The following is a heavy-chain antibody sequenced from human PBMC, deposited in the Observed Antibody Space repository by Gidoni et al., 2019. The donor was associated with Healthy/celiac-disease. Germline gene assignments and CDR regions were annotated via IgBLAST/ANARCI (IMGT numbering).Heavy chain of an antibody. V-gene: IGHV3-66*01. J-gene: IGHJ2*01. CDR1: GFTVSSNY. Sequence: EVQLVESGVGLVQPGGSLRLSFAASGFTVSSNYMSWVRQAPGKGLEWVSVIYSGGSTYYADSVKGRFTISRDNSKNTLYLQMNSLRAEDTAVYYCARDYYELYFDLWGRGTLVTVSS. D-gene: IGHD3-22*01. CDR3: ARDYYELYFDL. CDR2: IYSGGST.